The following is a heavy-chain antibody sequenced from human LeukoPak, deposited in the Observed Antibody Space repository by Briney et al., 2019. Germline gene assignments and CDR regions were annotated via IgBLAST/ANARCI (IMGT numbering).Heavy chain of an antibody. V-gene: IGHV4-4*07. CDR3: ARARRGYDYVWGSYRLYYFDY. D-gene: IGHD3-16*02. Sequence: PSETLSLTCTVSGGSISSYYWSWIRQPAGKGLEWIGRIYTSGSTNYNPSLKSRVTMSVDTSKNQFSLKLSSVTAADTAVYYCARARRGYDYVWGSYRLYYFDYWGQGTLVTVSS. CDR2: IYTSGST. J-gene: IGHJ4*02. CDR1: GGSISSYY.